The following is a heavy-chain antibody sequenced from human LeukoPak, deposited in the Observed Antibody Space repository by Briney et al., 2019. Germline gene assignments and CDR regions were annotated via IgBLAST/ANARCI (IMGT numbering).Heavy chain of an antibody. CDR2: ISTSNGNT. CDR3: AREGDGYNYDIDY. D-gene: IGHD5-24*01. Sequence: ASVKVSCKASGYTFNNNGISWVRQAPGQGLGWMGWISTSNGNTNYADNFQGRLTLTTESSTSTAYMELRSLTSDDTAVYYCAREGDGYNYDIDYWGKGTLVTVSS. V-gene: IGHV1-18*01. CDR1: GYTFNNNG. J-gene: IGHJ4*02.